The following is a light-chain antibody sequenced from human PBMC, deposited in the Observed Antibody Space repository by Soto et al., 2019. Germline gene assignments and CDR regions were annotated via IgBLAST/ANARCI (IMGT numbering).Light chain of an antibody. CDR1: QTIDSW. CDR2: KAS. CDR3: QQYHIYSGT. J-gene: IGKJ1*01. Sequence: DIQMTQSPSTLSASVGDRVTINCRASQTIDSWLAWYQQRPGKPPNLLTYKASTLASGVPSRFSGSGSGTEFTLTINSLQPDDFATYYCQQYHIYSGTLGQGTKVDIK. V-gene: IGKV1-5*03.